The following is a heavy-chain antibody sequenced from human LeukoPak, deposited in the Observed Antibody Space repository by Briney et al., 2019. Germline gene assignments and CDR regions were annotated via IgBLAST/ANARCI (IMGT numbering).Heavy chain of an antibody. Sequence: ASVKVSCKASGGTFSSYAISWVRQAPGKGLEWMGGFDPEDGETIYAQKFQGRVTMTEDTSTDTAYMELSSLRSEDTAVYYCTTVSPLRYFDWVFDPWGQGTLVTVSS. D-gene: IGHD3-9*01. V-gene: IGHV1-24*01. CDR2: FDPEDGET. CDR3: TTVSPLRYFDWVFDP. J-gene: IGHJ5*02. CDR1: GGTFSSYA.